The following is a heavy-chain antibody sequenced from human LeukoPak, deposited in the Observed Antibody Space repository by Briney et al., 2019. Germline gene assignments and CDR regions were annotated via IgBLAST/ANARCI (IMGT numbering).Heavy chain of an antibody. D-gene: IGHD2-2*01. V-gene: IGHV4-31*03. CDR3: ARGGIVVVPAALDAFDI. J-gene: IGHJ3*02. Sequence: SETLSLTYTVSGGSISSGGYYWSWIRQHPGKGLEWIGYIYYSGSTYYNPSLKSRVTISVDTSKNQFSLKLSSVTAADTAVYYCARGGIVVVPAALDAFDIWGQGTMVTVSS. CDR1: GGSISSGGYY. CDR2: IYYSGST.